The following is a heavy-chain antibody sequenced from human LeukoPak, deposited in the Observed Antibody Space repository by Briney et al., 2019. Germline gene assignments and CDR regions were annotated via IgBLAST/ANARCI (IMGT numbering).Heavy chain of an antibody. Sequence: SETLSLTCTVSGGSISSHYWSWIRQPPGKGLEWIGYIYYGGSTNYNPSLKSRVTISVDTSKNQFSLKLSSVTAADTAVYYCARVMDMVPNYYYYYMDVWGKGTTVTVSS. CDR1: GGSISSHY. CDR3: ARVMDMVPNYYYYYMDV. D-gene: IGHD2-2*03. J-gene: IGHJ6*03. V-gene: IGHV4-59*11. CDR2: IYYGGST.